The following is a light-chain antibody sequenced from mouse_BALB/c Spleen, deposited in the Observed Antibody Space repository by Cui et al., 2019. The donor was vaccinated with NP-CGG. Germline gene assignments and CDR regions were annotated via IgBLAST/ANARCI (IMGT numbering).Light chain of an antibody. CDR2: GTN. V-gene: IGLV1*01. CDR1: TGAVTTSNY. CDR3: ALWYSNHWV. J-gene: IGLJ1*01. Sequence: QAFLTQVHALTTSPGETVTLTCRSSTGAVTTSNYANWVQEKPDHLFTGLIGGTNNRVPGVPARFSGSLIGDKAALTITGAQTEDEAIYFCALWYSNHWVFGGGTKLTVL.